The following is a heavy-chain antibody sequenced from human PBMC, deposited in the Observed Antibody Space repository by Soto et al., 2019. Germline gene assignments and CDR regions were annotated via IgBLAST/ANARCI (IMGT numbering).Heavy chain of an antibody. CDR2: IHYSGNS. V-gene: IGHV4-59*01. J-gene: IGHJ3*02. CDR3: TRMNQLAPKRNAFDI. Sequence: KASETLSLTCTVSGASFISYFWTWIRQSPGKGLQWIGYIHYSGNSNYSPSLKSRVTMAVDTSKNQSFLRLTSVTAADTAVYYCTRMNQLAPKRNAFDIWGQGTRVTV. D-gene: IGHD1-1*01. CDR1: GASFISYF.